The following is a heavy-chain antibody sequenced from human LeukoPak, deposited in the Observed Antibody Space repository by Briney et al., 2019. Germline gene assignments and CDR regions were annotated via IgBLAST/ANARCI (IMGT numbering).Heavy chain of an antibody. Sequence: SVKVSCKASGGTFSSYAISWVRQAPGQGLEWIGGIIPIFGTANYAQKFQGRVTITADESTSTAYMELSSLRSEDTAVYYCARGGSTVVTPGPFDYWGQGTLVTVSS. J-gene: IGHJ4*02. CDR3: ARGGSTVVTPGPFDY. V-gene: IGHV1-69*01. CDR2: IIPIFGTA. CDR1: GGTFSSYA. D-gene: IGHD4-23*01.